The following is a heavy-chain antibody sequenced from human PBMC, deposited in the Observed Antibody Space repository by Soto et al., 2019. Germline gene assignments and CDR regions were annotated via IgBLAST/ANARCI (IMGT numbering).Heavy chain of an antibody. Sequence: GASVKVSCKVSGGTFSSYAISWVRQAPGQGLEWMGGIIPSFGTANYAQKFQGRVTITADKSTSTAYMELSSLRSEDTAVYYCATSLYDFWSYYYYGMDVWGQGTTVTVSS. CDR3: ATSLYDFWSYYYYGMDV. V-gene: IGHV1-69*06. CDR1: GGTFSSYA. CDR2: IIPSFGTA. J-gene: IGHJ6*02. D-gene: IGHD3-3*01.